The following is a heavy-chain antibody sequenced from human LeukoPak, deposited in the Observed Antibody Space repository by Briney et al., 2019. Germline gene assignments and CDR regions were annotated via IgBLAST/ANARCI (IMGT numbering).Heavy chain of an antibody. J-gene: IGHJ5*02. Sequence: ASVKVSCTASGYTFTSYDINWVRQATGQGLEWMGWMNPNSGNTGYAQKFQGRVTMTRNTSISTAYMELSSLRSEDTAVYYCARAGYSSGWYEGDWFDPWGQGTLVTVSS. CDR1: GYTFTSYD. V-gene: IGHV1-8*01. D-gene: IGHD6-19*01. CDR2: MNPNSGNT. CDR3: ARAGYSSGWYEGDWFDP.